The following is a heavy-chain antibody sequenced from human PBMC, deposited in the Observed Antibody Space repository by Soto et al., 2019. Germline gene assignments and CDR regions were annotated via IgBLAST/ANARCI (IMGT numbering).Heavy chain of an antibody. D-gene: IGHD6-13*01. J-gene: IGHJ4*02. CDR3: ASGYSSRFFDY. Sequence: SETLSLTCTVSGGSISSYYWSWIRQPPGKGLEWIGYIYYSGSTNYNPSLKSRVTISVDTSKNQFSLKLSSVTAADTAVYYCASGYSSRFFDYWGQGTLVTVS. CDR1: GGSISSYY. V-gene: IGHV4-59*08. CDR2: IYYSGST.